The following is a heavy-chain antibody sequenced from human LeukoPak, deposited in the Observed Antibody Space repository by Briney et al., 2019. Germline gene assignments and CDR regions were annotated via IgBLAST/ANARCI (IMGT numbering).Heavy chain of an antibody. CDR1: GFTYSISA. CDR2: ISGNSITA. Sequence: GGSLRLSCAASGFTYSISAISWVRQAPGKGLEWVATISGNSITAYYADSLKGRFTISRDASKSTLYLQMNSLRAEDTAIYFCAKDRTQGSGWYLIFDYWSQGTLVTVSS. J-gene: IGHJ4*02. CDR3: AKDRTQGSGWYLIFDY. D-gene: IGHD6-19*01. V-gene: IGHV3-23*01.